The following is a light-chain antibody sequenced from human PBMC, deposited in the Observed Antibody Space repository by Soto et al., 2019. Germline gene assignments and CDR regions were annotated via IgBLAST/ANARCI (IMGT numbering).Light chain of an antibody. V-gene: IGLV1-44*01. CDR1: SSNIGSNT. J-gene: IGLJ1*01. Sequence: QSALTQPPSASGTPGQRVTISCSGSSSNIGSNTVNWYQQLPGTAPKLLIYSNNQRPSGVPDRFSGSKSGTSASLAISGVQSEDEADYYCAAWDDSLNGHVFGTGTKVTVL. CDR3: AAWDDSLNGHV. CDR2: SNN.